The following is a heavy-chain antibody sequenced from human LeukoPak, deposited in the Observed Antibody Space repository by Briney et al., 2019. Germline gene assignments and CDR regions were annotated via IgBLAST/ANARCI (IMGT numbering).Heavy chain of an antibody. V-gene: IGHV4-4*02. J-gene: IGHJ4*02. D-gene: IGHD1-26*01. CDR3: VRGGTYYLPY. CDR2: ILHTGPT. CDR1: GVSITDNW. Sequence: PSETLSLTRAVSGVSITDNWWSWVRQPPGKGLEWIGEILHTGPTNFNPSLKSRVTISMDKSKNQLSLRLNSMTAADTAIYYCVRGGTYYLPYWGQGILVTVSS.